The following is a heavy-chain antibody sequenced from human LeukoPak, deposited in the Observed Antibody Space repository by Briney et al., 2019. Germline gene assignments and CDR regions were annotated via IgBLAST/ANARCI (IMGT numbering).Heavy chain of an antibody. CDR2: INHSGST. D-gene: IGHD2-2*01. Sequence: PSETLSLTCAVYGGSFSGYYWSWIRQPPGKGLEWMGEINHSGSTNYNPYLKSRVPISVDTSKNQFSLKLSSVTAADTAVYYCALVVPAITGWFDPWGQGTLVTVSS. CDR3: ALVVPAITGWFDP. J-gene: IGHJ5*02. V-gene: IGHV4-34*01. CDR1: GGSFSGYY.